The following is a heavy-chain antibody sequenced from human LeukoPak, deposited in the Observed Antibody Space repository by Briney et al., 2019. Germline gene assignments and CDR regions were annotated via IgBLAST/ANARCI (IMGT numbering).Heavy chain of an antibody. CDR3: ASGAAAGTPEYFQH. CDR1: GFTFDGKG. Sequence: PGGSLRLSCAASGFTFDGKGMSWVRQAPGKGLEWVSSINWNGGSTGYADSVKGRFTLSRDNAKNSLYLQMNSLRAEDTALYHCASGAAAGTPEYFQHWGQGTLVTVSS. D-gene: IGHD6-13*01. V-gene: IGHV3-20*01. CDR2: INWNGGST. J-gene: IGHJ1*01.